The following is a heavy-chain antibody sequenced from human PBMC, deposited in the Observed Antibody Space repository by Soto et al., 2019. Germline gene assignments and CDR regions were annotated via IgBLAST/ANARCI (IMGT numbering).Heavy chain of an antibody. D-gene: IGHD6-19*01. CDR2: IIPIFGTA. CDR3: ARDQRIAVAGTEWFDP. V-gene: IGHV1-69*13. CDR1: GGTFSSYA. J-gene: IGHJ5*02. Sequence: ASVKVSCKASGGTFSSYAISWVRQAPGQWLEWMGGIIPIFGTANYAQKFQGRVTITADESTSTAYMELSSLRSEDTAVYYCARDQRIAVAGTEWFDPWGQGTLVTVSS.